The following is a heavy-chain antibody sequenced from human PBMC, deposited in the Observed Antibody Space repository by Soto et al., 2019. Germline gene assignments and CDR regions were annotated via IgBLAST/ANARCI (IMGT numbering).Heavy chain of an antibody. CDR2: IYPGDSDT. V-gene: IGHV5-51*01. Sequence: GESLQISCKGSGYSFTSYWIGCVRQMPGKGLEWIGIIYPGDSDTRYSPSFQGQVTISADKSISTAYLQWSSLKASDTAMYYCARDPRPAAMRGLSLTRPTSNWFDPWGKGTLVTVSP. D-gene: IGHD2-2*01. CDR3: ARDPRPAAMRGLSLTRPTSNWFDP. J-gene: IGHJ5*02. CDR1: GYSFTSYW.